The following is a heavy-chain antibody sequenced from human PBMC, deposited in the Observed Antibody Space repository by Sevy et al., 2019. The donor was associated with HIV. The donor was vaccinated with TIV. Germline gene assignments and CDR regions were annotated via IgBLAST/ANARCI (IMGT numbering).Heavy chain of an antibody. CDR3: ARHRGYYVEVSDH. D-gene: IGHD3-3*01. J-gene: IGHJ4*02. Sequence: SETPLTCTVSGGSISSAGYYWGWIRQPPGKGLEWIGSIYYSGSTYHTPSLKSRVTFSVDTSKNQFSLKLNSVTAADTAVYYCARHRGYYVEVSDHWGQGTLVTVSS. V-gene: IGHV4-39*01. CDR1: GGSISSAGYY. CDR2: IYYSGST.